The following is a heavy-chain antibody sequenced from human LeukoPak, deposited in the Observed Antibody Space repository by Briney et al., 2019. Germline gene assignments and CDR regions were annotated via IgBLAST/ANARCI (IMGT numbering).Heavy chain of an antibody. CDR2: VSHSGSS. J-gene: IGHJ4*02. V-gene: IGHV4-34*10. CDR1: GGPFRGFF. D-gene: IGHD1-26*01. CDR3: ARENTGSYREFDY. Sequence: SETLSLTCAVYGGPFRGFFWSWIRQAPGKGLEWIGEVSHSGSSNYNPSLRSRISISLDTSKSQFSLKLTSVTAADTAVYYCARENTGSYREFDYWGQGTLVTVSS.